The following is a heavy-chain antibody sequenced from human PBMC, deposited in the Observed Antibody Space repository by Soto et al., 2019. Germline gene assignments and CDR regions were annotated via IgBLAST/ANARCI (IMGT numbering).Heavy chain of an antibody. J-gene: IGHJ4*02. CDR2: IKDGGIT. CDR1: GGSFTGYY. CDR3: ARGQEGVVATH. V-gene: IGHV4-34*01. D-gene: IGHD2-15*01. Sequence: QVQLQQWGAGLLKPSETLSLTCAVNGGSFTGYYWSWVRQPPGKGLEWIGEIKDGGITNYSPSLRSXXTXSXXTSKKQFSLKLPSVTAADTAVYYCARGQEGVVATHWDQGTLVTVSS.